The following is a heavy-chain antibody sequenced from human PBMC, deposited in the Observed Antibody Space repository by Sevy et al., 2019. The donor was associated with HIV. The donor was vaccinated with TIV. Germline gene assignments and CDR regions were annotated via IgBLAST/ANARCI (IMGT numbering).Heavy chain of an antibody. CDR1: GGSIISGDHY. CDR2: IYFSGST. Sequence: SETLSLTCTVSGGSIISGDHYWSWIRQPPGKGLEWIGYIYFSGSTSYNPSLKSRVSISVDTSKNQFSLNLNSVTAADTAVYYCARVEPTFDIWGQGTKVTVSS. J-gene: IGHJ3*02. V-gene: IGHV4-30-4*01. CDR3: ARVEPTFDI.